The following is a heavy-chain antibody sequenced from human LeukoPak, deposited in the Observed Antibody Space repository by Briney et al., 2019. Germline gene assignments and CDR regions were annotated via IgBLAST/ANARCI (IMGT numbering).Heavy chain of an antibody. V-gene: IGHV4-39*02. CDR1: GGSIRSSSYY. CDR2: IYYSGST. Sequence: PAETLSLTCTVSGGSIRSSSYYWGWIRQPPGKGLEWIGSIYYSGSTYYNPSLKSRVTISVDTSKNQFSLKLSSVTAADTAVYYCARDRYSSWAFDIWGQGTMVTVSS. CDR3: ARDRYSSWAFDI. D-gene: IGHD6-13*01. J-gene: IGHJ3*02.